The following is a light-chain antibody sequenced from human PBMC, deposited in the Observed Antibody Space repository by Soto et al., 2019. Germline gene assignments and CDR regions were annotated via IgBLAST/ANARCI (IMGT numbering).Light chain of an antibody. V-gene: IGKV3-20*01. Sequence: EIVLTQSPGTLSLSPGERATLSCRASQSISSSYLAWYQQRPGQAPRLLIYAASSRATGIQDRFSGGGSATDFTLAVSRLEPEEFAVYYCQQYGSSPRTFGQGTKLEIK. CDR1: QSISSSY. CDR3: QQYGSSPRT. J-gene: IGKJ2*01. CDR2: AAS.